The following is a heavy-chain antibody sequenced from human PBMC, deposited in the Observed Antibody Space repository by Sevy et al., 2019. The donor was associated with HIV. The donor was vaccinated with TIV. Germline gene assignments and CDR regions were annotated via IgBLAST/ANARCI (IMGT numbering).Heavy chain of an antibody. Sequence: SETLSLTCAVSGFSITTAYYWGWIRQPPGKGPEWIGSLYHSGSTSFNPSLKSRVTIAVDTSKNHFCLKLSYMTAADTSVHYCARGDYYDTSGYYSYYFGSWGQGTLVTVSS. D-gene: IGHD3-22*01. CDR1: GFSITTAYY. J-gene: IGHJ4*02. V-gene: IGHV4-38-2*01. CDR2: LYHSGST. CDR3: ARGDYYDTSGYYSYYFGS.